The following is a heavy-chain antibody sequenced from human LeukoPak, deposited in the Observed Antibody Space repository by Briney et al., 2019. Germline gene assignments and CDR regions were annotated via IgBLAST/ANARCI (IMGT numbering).Heavy chain of an antibody. CDR3: ARGVLRYFDWFRGAFDI. CDR2: IDYTGTT. D-gene: IGHD3-9*01. V-gene: IGHV4-59*13. J-gene: IGHJ3*02. CDR1: GGSINTYY. Sequence: SETLSLTCTVSGGSINTYYWTWIRQSPGTGLEWIGYIDYTGTTRYNPSLKNRVNMSVDKSKNRFSLSLTSVTAADTAVYYCARGVLRYFDWFRGAFDIWGQGTMVTVSS.